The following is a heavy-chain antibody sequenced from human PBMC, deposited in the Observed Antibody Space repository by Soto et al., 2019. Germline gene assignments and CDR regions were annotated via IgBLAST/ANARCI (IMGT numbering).Heavy chain of an antibody. D-gene: IGHD3-22*01. CDR3: ARGPAIDYGMDV. CDR2: ISSNGGST. CDR1: GFTFSSYA. J-gene: IGHJ6*02. Sequence: GGSLRVSWSASGFTFSSYAMHWVRQAPGKGLEYVSAISSNGGSTYYADSVKGRFTISRDNSKNTLYLQMNSLRAEDTAVYYCARGPAIDYGMDVWGQGTTVTVSS. V-gene: IGHV3-64*04.